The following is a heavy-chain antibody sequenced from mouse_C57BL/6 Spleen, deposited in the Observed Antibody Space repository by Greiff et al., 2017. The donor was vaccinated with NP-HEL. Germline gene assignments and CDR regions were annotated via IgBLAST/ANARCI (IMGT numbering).Heavy chain of an antibody. CDR2: IDPSDSYT. J-gene: IGHJ2*01. D-gene: IGHD1-1*01. CDR1: GYTFTSYW. Sequence: QVQLQQPGAELVMPGASVKLSCKASGYTFTSYWMHWVKQRPGQGLEWIGEIDPSDSYTNYNQKIKGKSTLTVDKSSSTAYMQLSSLTSEDSAVYYCAKMGYYGSSYYFDYWGQGTTLTVSS. CDR3: AKMGYYGSSYYFDY. V-gene: IGHV1-69*01.